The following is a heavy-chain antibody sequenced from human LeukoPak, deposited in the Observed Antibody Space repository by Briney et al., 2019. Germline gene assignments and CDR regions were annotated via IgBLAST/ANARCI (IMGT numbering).Heavy chain of an antibody. D-gene: IGHD1-26*01. V-gene: IGHV3-23*01. CDR1: GFTFSNYA. J-gene: IGHJ4*02. CDR3: ATVIVGATMTDY. CDR2: VTGSGGDT. Sequence: GGSLRLSCAASGFTFSNYAMSWVRQTPGKGLECVSVVTGSGGDTYYTGSVNGRFTISRDNSKNTLYLQMNSLRAEDTAIYYCATVIVGATMTDYWGQGTLVTVSS.